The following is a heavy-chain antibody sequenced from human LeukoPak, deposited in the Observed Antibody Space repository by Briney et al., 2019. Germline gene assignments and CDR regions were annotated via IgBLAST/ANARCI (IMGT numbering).Heavy chain of an antibody. CDR1: GGSVSSGSYY. V-gene: IGHV4-31*03. D-gene: IGHD5-18*01. J-gene: IGHJ4*02. CDR2: IYYSGST. Sequence: SETLSLTCTVSGGSVSSGSYYWSWIRQHPGKGLEWIGYIYYSGSTYYNPSLKSRVTISVDTSKNQFSLKLSSVTAADTAVYYCASNRGYSYGLFDYWGQGTLVTVSS. CDR3: ASNRGYSYGLFDY.